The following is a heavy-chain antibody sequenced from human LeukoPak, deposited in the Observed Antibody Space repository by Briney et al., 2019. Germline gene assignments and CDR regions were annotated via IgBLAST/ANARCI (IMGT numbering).Heavy chain of an antibody. D-gene: IGHD2-2*01. CDR3: ARGDSSTWYEY. V-gene: IGHV5-51*01. Sequence: GESLKISCKGSGYNFAKYWIAWVRQLPGRGLEWMGIIWPDDSETRYSPSFQGQFTISADKSISTAYLQWSSLQVSDSAMYYCARGDSSTWYEYWGQGTLVTVSS. CDR2: IWPDDSET. CDR1: GYNFAKYW. J-gene: IGHJ4*02.